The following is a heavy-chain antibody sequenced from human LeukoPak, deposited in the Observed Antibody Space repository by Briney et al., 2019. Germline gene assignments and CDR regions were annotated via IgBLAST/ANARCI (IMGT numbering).Heavy chain of an antibody. CDR1: GGSISSGTYY. D-gene: IGHD2-2*01. J-gene: IGHJ3*02. CDR2: INYSGST. CDR3: ARELPADAFDI. V-gene: IGHV4-39*07. Sequence: SDTLSLTCTVSGGSISSGTYYWAWIRQPPGKGLEWIGCINYSGSTYYNPSLKSRGTISVDTSKNQFSLKLSSVTAADTAVYYCARELPADAFDILGQGTMVTVFS.